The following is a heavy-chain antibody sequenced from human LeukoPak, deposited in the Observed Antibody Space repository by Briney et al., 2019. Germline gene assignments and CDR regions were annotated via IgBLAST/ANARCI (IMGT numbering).Heavy chain of an antibody. CDR3: ASPTTVTTSAYRAFDI. Sequence: SETLSLTCAVYGGSLSDNYWSWIRQPPGKGLEWIGEINHSGSTNYSPSLRSRVTISVDTSKNQFSLNLRSVTAADTAVYYCASPTTVTTSAYRAFDIWGQGTMVTVSA. D-gene: IGHD4-17*01. J-gene: IGHJ3*02. V-gene: IGHV4-34*01. CDR2: INHSGST. CDR1: GGSLSDNY.